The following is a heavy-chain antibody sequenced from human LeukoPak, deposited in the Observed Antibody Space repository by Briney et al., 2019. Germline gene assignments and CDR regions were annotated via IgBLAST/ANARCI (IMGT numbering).Heavy chain of an antibody. CDR2: INAGNGNT. V-gene: IGHV1-3*01. D-gene: IGHD2-2*01. Sequence: ASVKVSCKASGFTFTNYAIHWVRQAPGQRLEWMGWINAGNGNTKYSQKFQGRVAITRDTSASTAYMELSSLRSEDTAMYYCARGRWTSHQLTYYFDYWGQGTLVTVSS. J-gene: IGHJ4*02. CDR3: ARGRWTSHQLTYYFDY. CDR1: GFTFTNYA.